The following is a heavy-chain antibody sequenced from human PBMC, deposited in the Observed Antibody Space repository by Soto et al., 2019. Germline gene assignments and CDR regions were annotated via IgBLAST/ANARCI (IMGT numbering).Heavy chain of an antibody. J-gene: IGHJ4*02. CDR3: AKPSDKNWPAYFDY. Sequence: VRQAPGKGLEWVSAISGSGGSTYYADSVKGRFTISRDNSKNTLYLQMNSLRAEDTAVYYCAKPSDKNWPAYFDYWGQGNLVTVSS. V-gene: IGHV3-23*01. CDR2: ISGSGGST. D-gene: IGHD1-1*01.